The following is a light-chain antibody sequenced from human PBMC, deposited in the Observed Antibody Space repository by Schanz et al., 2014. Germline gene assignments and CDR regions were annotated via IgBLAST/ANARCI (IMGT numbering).Light chain of an antibody. Sequence: QSALTQPRSVSGSPGQSVTISCTGTSSDVGGYNYVSWYQQHPGKAPKLMIYDVSKRPSGVPDRFSGSKSGNTASLTISGLQAEDEADYYCSSYAGSNNVVFGGGTKVTVL. CDR1: SSDVGGYNY. CDR3: SSYAGSNNVV. V-gene: IGLV2-11*01. J-gene: IGLJ2*01. CDR2: DVS.